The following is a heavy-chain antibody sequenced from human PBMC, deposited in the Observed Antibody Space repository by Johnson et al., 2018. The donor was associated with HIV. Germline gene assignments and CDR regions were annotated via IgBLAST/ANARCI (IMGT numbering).Heavy chain of an antibody. CDR1: GFTFSSYA. CDR2: ISYDGSNK. V-gene: IGHV3-30-3*02. CDR3: AKEDQPLLWGSTFDI. J-gene: IGHJ3*02. Sequence: QVQLVESGGGVVQPGGSLRVSCAASGFTFSSYAMHWVRQAPGKGLEWVAVISYDGSNKYYADSVKGRFTISRDNSNNTLYVKMNGLRAEDTAVYYGAKEDQPLLWGSTFDIWGQGTMVTVSS. D-gene: IGHD3-16*01.